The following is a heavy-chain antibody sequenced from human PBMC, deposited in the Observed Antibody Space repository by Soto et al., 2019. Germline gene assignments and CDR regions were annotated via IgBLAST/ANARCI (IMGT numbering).Heavy chain of an antibody. V-gene: IGHV3-30-3*01. J-gene: IGHJ4*02. D-gene: IGHD3-10*01. CDR3: ARDRKYPMLLGFGELLGTFDY. CDR2: ISYDGSNK. Sequence: QVQLVESGGGVVQPGRSLRLSCAASGFTFSSYAMHWVRQAPGKGLEWVAVISYDGSNKYYADSLKGRFTISRDNSKNSLYLQMNSLIAEDTAVYYCARDRKYPMLLGFGELLGTFDYWGQGTLVTVSS. CDR1: GFTFSSYA.